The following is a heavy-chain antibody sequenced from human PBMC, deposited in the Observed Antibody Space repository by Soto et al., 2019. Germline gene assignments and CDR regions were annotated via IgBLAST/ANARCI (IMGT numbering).Heavy chain of an antibody. Sequence: GGSLKISCNASGYIIKNYWIGWVRQMPGQGLEWMGIIFPDDSDTRYSPSFQGHVTISVDESISTAYVQWSSLKASDSAIYYCFRGGVTSRTFDYWGQGTLVTVSS. CDR1: GYIIKNYW. V-gene: IGHV5-51*01. J-gene: IGHJ4*02. D-gene: IGHD3-16*01. CDR2: IFPDDSDT. CDR3: FRGGVTSRTFDY.